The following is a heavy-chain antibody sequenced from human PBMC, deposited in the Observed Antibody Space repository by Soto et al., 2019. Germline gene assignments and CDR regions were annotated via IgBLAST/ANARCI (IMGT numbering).Heavy chain of an antibody. J-gene: IGHJ6*02. CDR2: IYYSGST. CDR1: GGSISSYY. V-gene: IGHV4-59*01. D-gene: IGHD4-4*01. Sequence: SETLSLTCTVSGGSISSYYWSWIRQPPGKGLEWIGYIYYSGSTNYNPSLKSRVTISVDTSKNQFSLKLSSVTAADTAVYYCAREGVGSYSKLYYYYGMDVWGQGTTVTV. CDR3: AREGVGSYSKLYYYYGMDV.